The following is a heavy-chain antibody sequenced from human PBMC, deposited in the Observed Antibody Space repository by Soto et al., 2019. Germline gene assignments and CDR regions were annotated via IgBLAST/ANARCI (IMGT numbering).Heavy chain of an antibody. CDR1: GFTFSTYS. Sequence: EVQLVESGGGLVQPGGALRLSCAASGFTFSTYSLNWGRQAPGKGLEWVSYISSSSVTINYADSVKGRFTISRDNAKNSLYLQMNSLRDEDTAVYYCARDRLGCSGGGCYSGYYGMDVWGQVTTVTVSS. CDR2: ISSSSVTI. V-gene: IGHV3-48*02. D-gene: IGHD2-15*01. CDR3: ARDRLGCSGGGCYSGYYGMDV. J-gene: IGHJ6*02.